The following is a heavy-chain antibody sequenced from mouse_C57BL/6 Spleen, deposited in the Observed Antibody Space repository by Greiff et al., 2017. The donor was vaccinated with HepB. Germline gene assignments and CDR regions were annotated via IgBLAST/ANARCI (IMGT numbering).Heavy chain of an antibody. Sequence: EVQLQQSGPELVKPGASVKISCKASGYSFTDYNMNWVKQSNGKSLEWIGVINPNYGTTSYNQKFKGKATLTVDQSSSTAYMQLNSLTSEDSAVYYCARSAGTYFTTVGYWYFDVWGTGTTVTVSS. CDR1: GYSFTDYN. D-gene: IGHD1-1*01. CDR3: ARSAGTYFTTVGYWYFDV. CDR2: INPNYGTT. V-gene: IGHV1-39*01. J-gene: IGHJ1*03.